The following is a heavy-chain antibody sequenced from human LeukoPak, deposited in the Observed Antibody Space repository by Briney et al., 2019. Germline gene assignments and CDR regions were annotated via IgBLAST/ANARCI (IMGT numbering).Heavy chain of an antibody. J-gene: IGHJ4*02. CDR3: ARHQYWNPYYFDY. CDR1: GGSISSYY. D-gene: IGHD1-1*01. CDR2: IYYSGST. V-gene: IGHV4-59*08. Sequence: PSETLSLTCTVSGGSISSYYWSWIRQPPGKGLEWIGYIYYSGSTNYNPSLKSRVTISVDTSKNQFSLKLSSATAADTAVYYCARHQYWNPYYFDYWGQGTLVTVSS.